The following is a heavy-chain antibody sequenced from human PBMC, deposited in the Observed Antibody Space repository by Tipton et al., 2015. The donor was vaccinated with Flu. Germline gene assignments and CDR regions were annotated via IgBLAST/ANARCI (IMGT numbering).Heavy chain of an antibody. CDR1: GYSMRSDYF. CDR2: IHYSGSP. V-gene: IGHV4-38-2*02. CDR3: ARRTFSNYVSEPKNWFDF. Sequence: GLVKPSETLSLTCTVSGYSMRSDYFWGWIRQPPGKGLEWIGNIHYSGSPHYNPSLKSRATISIDTSKHQFSLRLRSVTAADTAVYYCARRTFSNYVSEPKNWFDFWGQGTLVTVSS. D-gene: IGHD4-11*01. J-gene: IGHJ5*01.